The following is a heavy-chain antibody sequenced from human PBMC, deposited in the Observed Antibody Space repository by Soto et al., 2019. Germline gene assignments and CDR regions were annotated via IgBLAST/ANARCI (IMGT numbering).Heavy chain of an antibody. Sequence: EVQLLESGGGLVQPGGFLRLSCAASGFTFSNYAMSWVRQAPGKGLEWVSTISGSGGSTYYAGSVKGRFTISRDNSKNTLYLQMGSLRAEDTAVYYCARDWDILSATAEYFPHWGQGTLVTVSS. CDR3: ARDWDILSATAEYFPH. D-gene: IGHD2-15*01. V-gene: IGHV3-23*01. CDR2: ISGSGGST. J-gene: IGHJ1*01. CDR1: GFTFSNYA.